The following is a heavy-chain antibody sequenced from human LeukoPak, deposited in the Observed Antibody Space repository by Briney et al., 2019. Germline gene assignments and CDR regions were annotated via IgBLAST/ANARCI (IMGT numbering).Heavy chain of an antibody. CDR2: IYYSGST. V-gene: IGHV4-30-4*07. J-gene: IGHJ4*02. CDR1: GGSISSGGYS. CDR3: AIIAAAGTVDY. Sequence: SQTLSLTCAVSGGSISSGGYSWSWIRQPPGKGLEWIGYIYYSGSTYYNPSLKSRVTISVDTSKNQFSLKLSSVTAADTAVYYCAIIAAAGTVDYWGQGTLVTVSS. D-gene: IGHD6-13*01.